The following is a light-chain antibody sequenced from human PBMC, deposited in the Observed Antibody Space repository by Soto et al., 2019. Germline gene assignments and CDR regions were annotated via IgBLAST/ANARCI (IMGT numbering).Light chain of an antibody. CDR1: SSNIGSNT. CDR2: SNN. V-gene: IGLV1-44*01. Sequence: QSVLTQPPSASGTPGQRVTISCSGSSSNIGSNTVNWYQQVPGTAPNLLIYSNNQRPSGVPDRFSGSKSGTSASLAISGLQSEDEADYYCATWDDSLNAWVFGGGTKLTVL. J-gene: IGLJ3*02. CDR3: ATWDDSLNAWV.